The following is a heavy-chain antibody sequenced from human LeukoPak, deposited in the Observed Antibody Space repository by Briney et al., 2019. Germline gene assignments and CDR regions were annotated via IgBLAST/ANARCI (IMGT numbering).Heavy chain of an antibody. D-gene: IGHD3-22*01. Sequence: SETLSLTCTVSGGSISSGSYYWSWIRQPAGKGLEWIGRIYTSGSTNYNPSLKSRVTISVDTSKNQFSLKLSSVTAADTAVYYCARESLYYYYDSSGYYYYFDYWGQGTLVTVSS. J-gene: IGHJ4*02. CDR2: IYTSGST. CDR1: GGSISSGSYY. CDR3: ARESLYYYYDSSGYYYYFDY. V-gene: IGHV4-61*02.